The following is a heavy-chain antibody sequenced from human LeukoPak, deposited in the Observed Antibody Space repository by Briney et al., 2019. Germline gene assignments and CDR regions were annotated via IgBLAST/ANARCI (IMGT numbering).Heavy chain of an antibody. CDR2: ISGSGGST. CDR1: GFTVSSNY. J-gene: IGHJ4*02. V-gene: IGHV3-23*01. CDR3: ARGGQNFDFWRFDY. D-gene: IGHD3-3*01. Sequence: GGSLRLSCAVSGFTVSSNYMSWVRQAPGKGLEWVSSISGSGGSTYYADYVKGRSTISRDNSKKVVYCEMNSLRGEDTAVYFCARGGQNFDFWRFDYWGQGTLAVVSS.